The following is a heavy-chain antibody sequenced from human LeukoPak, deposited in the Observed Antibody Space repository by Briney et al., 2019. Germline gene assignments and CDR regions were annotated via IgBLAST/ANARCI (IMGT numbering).Heavy chain of an antibody. CDR2: IGTAGDT. CDR3: ARGRDYYGSGTPLGY. D-gene: IGHD3-10*01. Sequence: GGSLRLSCAASGFTFCSYDMHWVRQATGKGLEWVSAIGTAGDTYYPGSVKGRFTISRGNAKNSLYLQMNSLRAGDTAVYYCARGRDYYGSGTPLGYWGQGTLVTVSS. J-gene: IGHJ4*02. CDR1: GFTFCSYD. V-gene: IGHV3-13*01.